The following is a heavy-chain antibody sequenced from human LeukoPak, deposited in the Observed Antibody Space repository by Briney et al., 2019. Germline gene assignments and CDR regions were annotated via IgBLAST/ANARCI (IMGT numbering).Heavy chain of an antibody. CDR2: ISPSGTTI. CDR3: AKGYYYGSGSFDY. J-gene: IGHJ4*02. V-gene: IGHV3-11*01. D-gene: IGHD3-10*01. Sequence: GGSLRLSCTTSGFTFSDYYMGWIRQAPGKGLKWVSYISPSGTTIYYADSVKGRFTISRDNAKNSLYVQMNSLRAEDTAVYYCAKGYYYGSGSFDYWGQGTLVTVSS. CDR1: GFTFSDYY.